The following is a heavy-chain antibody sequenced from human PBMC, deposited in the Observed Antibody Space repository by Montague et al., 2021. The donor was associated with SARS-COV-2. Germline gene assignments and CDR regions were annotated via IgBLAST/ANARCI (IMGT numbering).Heavy chain of an antibody. Sequence: TLSLTCTVSGGSMNSGGYYWSWIHQHPGKGLEWIGYIYYTGSTFYNPSLKSRLTMSVDTSQNQSSLSLISVTAADTAVYYCARGRGYTGYDSDWGQGTLVTVTS. J-gene: IGHJ4*02. CDR1: GGSMNSGGYY. CDR2: IYYTGST. CDR3: ARGRGYTGYDSD. V-gene: IGHV4-31*03. D-gene: IGHD5-12*01.